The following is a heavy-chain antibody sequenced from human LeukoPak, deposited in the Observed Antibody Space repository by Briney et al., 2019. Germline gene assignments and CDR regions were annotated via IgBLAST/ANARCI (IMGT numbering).Heavy chain of an antibody. V-gene: IGHV1-2*02. CDR1: GYTFTSYY. CDR3: ARGFLVVVPAAMGY. J-gene: IGHJ4*02. D-gene: IGHD2-2*01. Sequence: ASVKVSCKASGYTFTSYYMHWVRQAPGQGLEWMGWINPNSGGTNYAQKFQGRVTMTRDTSISTAYMELSRLRSDDTAVYYCARGFLVVVPAAMGYWGQGTLVTVSS. CDR2: INPNSGGT.